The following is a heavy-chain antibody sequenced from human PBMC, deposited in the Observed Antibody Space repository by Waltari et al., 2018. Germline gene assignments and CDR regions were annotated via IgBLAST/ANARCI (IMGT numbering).Heavy chain of an antibody. V-gene: IGHV1-69*05. Sequence: FQLVQSGAEVKKTGSSVKVSCKACGDNFSSYAISWVRQTPGQGLEWMGGIIPIFGTANYAQKFQGSVTITTDESTSTAYMELSSLRSEDTAVYYCASGYYYDSSGYLGLDYWGQGTLVTVSS. CDR3: ASGYYYDSSGYLGLDY. J-gene: IGHJ4*02. CDR2: IIPIFGTA. D-gene: IGHD3-22*01. CDR1: GDNFSSYA.